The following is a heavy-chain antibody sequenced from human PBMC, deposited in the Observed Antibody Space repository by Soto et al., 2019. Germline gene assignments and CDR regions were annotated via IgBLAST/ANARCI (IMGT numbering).Heavy chain of an antibody. CDR2: TYFRSKWYN. Sequence: LRTLSLPCAISGDSVSSNTASWNWIRQSPSRGLEWLGRTYFRSKWYNDYAVSVKSRIIINPDTSNNQFSLQLNSVTPEDTAVYFCAKGDNLGPKTGYAFDPWGQGIMVTVSS. V-gene: IGHV6-1*01. CDR3: AKGDNLGPKTGYAFDP. CDR1: GDSVSSNTAS. J-gene: IGHJ5*02. D-gene: IGHD5-12*01.